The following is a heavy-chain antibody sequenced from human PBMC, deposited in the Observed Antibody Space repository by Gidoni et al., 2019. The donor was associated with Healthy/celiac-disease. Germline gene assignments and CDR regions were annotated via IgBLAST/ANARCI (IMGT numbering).Heavy chain of an antibody. CDR2: INSDESTT. V-gene: IGHV3-74*01. CDR3: ARRYDYSKGGFDY. J-gene: IGHJ4*02. D-gene: IGHD4-4*01. Sequence: EVQRVESGGGLVQTGGSLRLSCAASGFTVSRYWRNWARQAPGNGLVWVSRINSDESTTSYADSVKGRFPISRDNAKNTLYLQMNSLRAEDTAVYYCARRYDYSKGGFDYWGQGTLVTVSS. CDR1: GFTVSRYW.